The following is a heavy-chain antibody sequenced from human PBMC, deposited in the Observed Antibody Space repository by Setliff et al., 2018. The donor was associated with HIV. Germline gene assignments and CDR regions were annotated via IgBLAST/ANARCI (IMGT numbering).Heavy chain of an antibody. J-gene: IGHJ4*02. D-gene: IGHD3-3*01. Sequence: SETLSLTCTVSGGSISSSSYYWGWIRQPPGKGLEWIGSIYYSGSTYYNPSLKSRVTISVDTSKNQFSLKLTSVTAADTAIYYCARGVNFDYWGQGTQVTVSS. CDR3: ARGVNFDY. CDR2: IYYSGST. V-gene: IGHV4-39*07. CDR1: GGSISSSSYY.